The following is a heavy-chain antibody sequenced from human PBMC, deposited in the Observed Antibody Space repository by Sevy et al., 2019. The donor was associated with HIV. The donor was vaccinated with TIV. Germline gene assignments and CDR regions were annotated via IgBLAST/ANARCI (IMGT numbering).Heavy chain of an antibody. D-gene: IGHD3-10*01. V-gene: IGHV3-48*03. CDR1: GFTFSSYE. J-gene: IGHJ6*03. Sequence: GSLRLSCAASGFTFSSYEMNWVRQAPGKGLEWVSYISSSGSTIYYADSVKGRFTTSRDNAKNSLYLQMNSLRAEDTAVYYCATLVLLWFGELLIPPPNMDVWGKGTTVTVSS. CDR2: ISSSGSTI. CDR3: ATLVLLWFGELLIPPPNMDV.